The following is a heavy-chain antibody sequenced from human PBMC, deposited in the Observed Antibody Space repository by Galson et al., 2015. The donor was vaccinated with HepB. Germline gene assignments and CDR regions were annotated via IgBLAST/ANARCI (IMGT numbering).Heavy chain of an antibody. CDR3: VRDWGRRLDY. Sequence: SVKVSCKASGYTFTAYFISWVRQAPGRGLEWMGWISGYNGNTNYAENLQGRVTMTTETSIAYMELRALRSDDTAVYYCVRDWGRRLDYWGQGTLVTVSS. D-gene: IGHD3-16*01. V-gene: IGHV1-18*01. CDR1: GYTFTAYF. CDR2: ISGYNGNT. J-gene: IGHJ4*02.